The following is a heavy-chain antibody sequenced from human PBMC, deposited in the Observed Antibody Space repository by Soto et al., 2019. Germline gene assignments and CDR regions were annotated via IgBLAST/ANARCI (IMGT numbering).Heavy chain of an antibody. CDR1: GDSIKSNVW. CDR2: VFHKGIT. Sequence: SETLSLTCSIFGDSIKSNVWWSWVRQSPGKALEWIGEVFHKGITNYNPSLWGRVTMSVDKANNQFSLMLASVTAADTGIYYCARDAAAPGEADRFDYWGQGILVTVSS. D-gene: IGHD6-25*01. V-gene: IGHV4-4*02. CDR3: ARDAAAPGEADRFDY. J-gene: IGHJ4*02.